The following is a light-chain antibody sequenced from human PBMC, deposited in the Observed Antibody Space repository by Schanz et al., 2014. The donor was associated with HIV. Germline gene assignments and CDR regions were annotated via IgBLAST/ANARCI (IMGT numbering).Light chain of an antibody. Sequence: QSVLTQPPSASGSRGQSVTISCTGTSSDVGHYDYVSWYQQYPGKAPKVMIYDVNSRPSGVSNRFSGSKSGNTASLTVSGLQAEDEADYYCTSYAGSNVLGIFGGGTKLTVL. CDR1: SSDVGHYDY. CDR2: DVN. V-gene: IGLV2-8*01. J-gene: IGLJ2*01. CDR3: TSYAGSNVLGI.